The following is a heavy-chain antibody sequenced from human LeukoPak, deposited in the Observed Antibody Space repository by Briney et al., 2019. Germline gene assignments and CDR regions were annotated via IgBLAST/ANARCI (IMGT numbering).Heavy chain of an antibody. CDR3: ARDQGLVRGVISY. CDR2: ITSSSSYI. J-gene: IGHJ4*02. CDR1: GFTFSRYN. D-gene: IGHD3-10*02. Sequence: PGGSLRLSCAASGFTFSRYNMNWVRQAPGKGLEWVSSITSSSSYIYYADSVKGRFTISRDNSKNTLYLQMNSLRAEDTAVYYCARDQGLVRGVISYWGQGTLVTVSS. V-gene: IGHV3-21*01.